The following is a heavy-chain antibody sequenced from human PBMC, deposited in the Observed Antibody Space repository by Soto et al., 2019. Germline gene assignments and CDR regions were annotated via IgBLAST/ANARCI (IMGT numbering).Heavy chain of an antibody. CDR2: VFHTGTT. J-gene: IGHJ5*02. V-gene: IGHV4-4*02. CDR1: GDAASSPYY. Sequence: QVQLQESGPGLVKPSGTLSLTFAVSGDAASSPYYWWWVRQTPGKGLEWIGAVFHTGTTSSNPSLRSRVTRSMDESIKQFSLDLSSVTAADTAVYYCARSAGWYAVHAWGPGTLVIVSS. CDR3: ARSAGWYAVHA. D-gene: IGHD6-19*01.